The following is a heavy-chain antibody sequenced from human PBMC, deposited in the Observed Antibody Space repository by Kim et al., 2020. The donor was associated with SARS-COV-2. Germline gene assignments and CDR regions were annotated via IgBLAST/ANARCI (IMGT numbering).Heavy chain of an antibody. J-gene: IGHJ1*01. CDR3: ARVRAVAGTLVYFQH. Sequence: DSVKGRFTISRDNSKNTLYLHMNSLRAEDTAVYYCARVRAVAGTLVYFQHWGQGTLVTVSS. V-gene: IGHV3-53*01. D-gene: IGHD6-19*01.